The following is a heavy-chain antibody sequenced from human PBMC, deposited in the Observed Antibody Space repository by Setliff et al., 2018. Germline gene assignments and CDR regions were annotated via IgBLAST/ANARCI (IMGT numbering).Heavy chain of an antibody. CDR3: ARDQWVRSPPLSFSYGMDV. CDR1: GGSISSSYY. J-gene: IGHJ6*02. V-gene: IGHV4-4*07. D-gene: IGHD2-8*01. Sequence: PSETLSLTCSVSGGSISSSYYWSWIRQPAGKGLEWIGRVYTNGGTDYNPSLKSRATISLDTSKNQLSLTLTSVTAADTAVYYCARDQWVRSPPLSFSYGMDVWGLGTTVTV. CDR2: VYTNGGT.